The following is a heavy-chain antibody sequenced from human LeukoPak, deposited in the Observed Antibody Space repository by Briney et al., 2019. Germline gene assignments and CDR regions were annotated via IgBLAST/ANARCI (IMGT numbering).Heavy chain of an antibody. CDR3: ARELGGAGSYFFPYYGMDV. CDR1: GYTFISYG. D-gene: IGHD3-10*01. J-gene: IGHJ6*02. V-gene: IGHV1-18*01. CDR2: ISGYNGNT. Sequence: ASVKVSCKASGYTFISYGINWVRQAPGQGLEWMGWISGYNGNTNYAQNLQGRVTMTRDTSTSTAYMELWSLRSDDTAVYYCARELGGAGSYFFPYYGMDVWGQGTTVTVSS.